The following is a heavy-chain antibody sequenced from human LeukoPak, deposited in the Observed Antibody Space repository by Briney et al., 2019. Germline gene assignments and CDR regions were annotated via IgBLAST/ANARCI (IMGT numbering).Heavy chain of an antibody. CDR3: ASQAGVYYYYMDV. V-gene: IGHV3-48*01. Sequence: GGSLRLSCAASGFTFSSYAMSWVRQAPGKGLEWVSYISSGSNSLNYAASVKGRFTISRDNAKNSLYLQMNSLRAEDTAVYYCASQAGVYYYYMDVWGKGTTVTVSS. D-gene: IGHD3-10*01. CDR1: GFTFSSYA. J-gene: IGHJ6*03. CDR2: ISSGSNSL.